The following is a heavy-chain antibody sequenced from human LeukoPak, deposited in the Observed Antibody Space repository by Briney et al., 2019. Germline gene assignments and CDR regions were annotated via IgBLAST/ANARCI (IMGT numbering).Heavy chain of an antibody. V-gene: IGHV4-31*03. J-gene: IGHJ5*02. CDR1: GGSISSGGYY. D-gene: IGHD4-17*01. CDR2: IYYSGST. CDR3: ARGSGYDYGAPRVFDP. Sequence: PSETLSFTCTVSGGSISSGGYYWSWIRQHPGKGLEWIGYIYYSGSTYYNPSLKSRVTISVDTSKNQFSLKLSSVTAADTAVYYCARGSGYDYGAPRVFDPWGQGTLVTVSS.